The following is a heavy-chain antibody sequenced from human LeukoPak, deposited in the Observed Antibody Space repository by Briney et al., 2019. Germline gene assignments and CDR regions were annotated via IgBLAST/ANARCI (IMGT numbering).Heavy chain of an antibody. CDR2: MWYDGSNK. CDR3: ASRRGGIVGDY. V-gene: IGHV3-33*01. D-gene: IGHD2-15*01. CDR1: GFTFSSYG. Sequence: GGSLRLSCAASGFTFSSYGMHWVRQAPGKGLEWVALMWYDGSNKYYADSVKGRFTISRDNSKNTVYLQMNSLRAEDTAVYYCASRRGGIVGDYWGQGALVTVSS. J-gene: IGHJ4*02.